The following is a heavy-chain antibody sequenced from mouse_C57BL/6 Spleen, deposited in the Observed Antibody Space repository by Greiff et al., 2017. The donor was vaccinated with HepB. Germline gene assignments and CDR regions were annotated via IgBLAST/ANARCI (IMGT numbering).Heavy chain of an antibody. CDR1: GFNIKDDY. J-gene: IGHJ3*01. V-gene: IGHV14-4*01. Sequence: VQLQQSGAELVRPGASVKLSCTASGFNIKDDYMHWVKQRPEQGLEWIGWIDPENGDTEYASKFQGKATITADTSSNTAYLQLSSLTSEDTAVYYCTTSITTVVEGDWFAYWGQGTLVTVSA. CDR3: TTSITTVVEGDWFAY. CDR2: IDPENGDT. D-gene: IGHD1-1*01.